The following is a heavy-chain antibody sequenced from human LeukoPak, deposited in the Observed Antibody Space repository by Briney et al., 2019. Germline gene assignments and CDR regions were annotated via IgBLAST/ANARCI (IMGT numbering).Heavy chain of an antibody. CDR1: GGSFSGYY. V-gene: IGHV4-59*01. D-gene: IGHD3-22*01. CDR3: AREVTYYYDT. J-gene: IGHJ5*02. Sequence: SETLSLTCAVYGGSFSGYYWSWIRQPPGKGLEWIGYIYYSGSTNYNPSLKSRVTISVDTSKNQFSLKLSSVTAADTAVYYCAREVTYYYDTWGQGTLVTVSS. CDR2: IYYSGST.